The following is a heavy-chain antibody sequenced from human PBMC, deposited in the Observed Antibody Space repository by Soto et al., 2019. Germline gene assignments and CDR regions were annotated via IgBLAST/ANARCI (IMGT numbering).Heavy chain of an antibody. CDR3: AKDDGPVRGVIMAAYNWFDP. Sequence: QVQLVESGGGVVQPGRSLRLSCAASGFTFSSYGMHWVRQAPGKGLXXXXXIXYDGSNKYYADSVKGRFTISRDNSKNTLYLQMNSLRAEDTAVYYCAKDDGPVRGVIMAAYNWFDPWGQGTLVTVSS. J-gene: IGHJ5*02. CDR2: IXYDGSNK. D-gene: IGHD3-10*01. CDR1: GFTFSSYG. V-gene: IGHV3-30*18.